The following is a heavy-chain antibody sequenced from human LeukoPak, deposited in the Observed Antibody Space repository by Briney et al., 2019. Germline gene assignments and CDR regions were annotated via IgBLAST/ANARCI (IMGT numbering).Heavy chain of an antibody. Sequence: GGSLRLSCAASGFTFSSYGMHWVRQAPGKGLEWVAFIRYDGSIKYYADSVKGRFTISRDNSKNTLYLQMNSLRTEDTAVYYCAKVSLNMVNDAFDIWGQGTMVSVSS. CDR3: AKVSLNMVNDAFDI. V-gene: IGHV3-30*02. CDR2: IRYDGSIK. CDR1: GFTFSSYG. D-gene: IGHD4/OR15-4a*01. J-gene: IGHJ3*02.